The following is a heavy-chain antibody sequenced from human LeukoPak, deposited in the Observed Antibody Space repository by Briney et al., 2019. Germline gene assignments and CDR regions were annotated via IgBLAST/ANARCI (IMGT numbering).Heavy chain of an antibody. CDR1: GGTFSSYA. CDR2: IIPIFGTA. Sequence: SVKVSCKASGGTFSSYAISWVRQAPGQGREGMGGIIPIFGTANYAQKFQGRVTITADESTSTAYMELSSLRSEDTAVYYCAREWSTYDILTGYLRSWGQGTLVTVSS. CDR3: AREWSTYDILTGYLRS. D-gene: IGHD3-9*01. J-gene: IGHJ4*02. V-gene: IGHV1-69*01.